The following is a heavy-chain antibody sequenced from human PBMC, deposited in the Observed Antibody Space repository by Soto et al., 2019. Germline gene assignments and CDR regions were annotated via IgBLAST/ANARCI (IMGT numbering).Heavy chain of an antibody. CDR3: ASPTVTPHYGMDI. V-gene: IGHV3-11*01. CDR1: GFTFSDYY. J-gene: IGHJ6*02. D-gene: IGHD4-17*01. CDR2: LSSTGSTK. Sequence: QVQLVESGGGLVKPGGSLRLSCAASGFTFSDYYMSWIRQAPGKGLEWVSYLSSTGSTKYYADSVKGRFTISRDNAKNSLYLPMNSPRAEDTAVYYCASPTVTPHYGMDIWGQGTTVTVSS.